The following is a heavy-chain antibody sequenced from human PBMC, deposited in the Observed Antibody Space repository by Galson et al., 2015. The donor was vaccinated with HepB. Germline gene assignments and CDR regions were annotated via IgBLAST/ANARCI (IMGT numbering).Heavy chain of an antibody. CDR2: IKQDGSEK. V-gene: IGHV3-7*01. CDR3: ARETATVTSHDAFDI. CDR1: GFTFSSYW. D-gene: IGHD4-17*01. Sequence: SLRLSCAASGFTFSSYWMSWVRQAPGKGLEWVANIKQDGSEKYYVDSVKGRFTISRDNAKNSLYLQMNSLRAEDTAVYYCARETATVTSHDAFDIWGQGTMVTVSS. J-gene: IGHJ3*02.